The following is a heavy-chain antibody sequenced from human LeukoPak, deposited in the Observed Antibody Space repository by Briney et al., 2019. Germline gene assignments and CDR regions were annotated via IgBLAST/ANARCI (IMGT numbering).Heavy chain of an antibody. CDR2: IYYSGST. Sequence: SETLSLTCTVSGGSISSSSYYWGWIRQPPGKGLEWIGSIYYSGSTYYNPSLKSRVTISVDTSKNQFSLKLSSVTAADTAVYYCARRRVAVAGIYAFDIWGQGTMVTVSS. D-gene: IGHD6-19*01. J-gene: IGHJ3*02. V-gene: IGHV4-39*07. CDR3: ARRRVAVAGIYAFDI. CDR1: GGSISSSSYY.